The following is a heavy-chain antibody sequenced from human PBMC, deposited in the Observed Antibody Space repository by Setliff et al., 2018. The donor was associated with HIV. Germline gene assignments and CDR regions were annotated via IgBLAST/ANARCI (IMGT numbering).Heavy chain of an antibody. Sequence: GGSLRLSCAASGFTFSGYSMHWVRQAPGKGLEWVSCISSSSSYIYYADSVKGRFTISRDKSTNTLYLQMNSLRLEDTAVYYCAKEGTSGWVLIDYWGQGTLVTVSS. CDR2: ISSSSSYI. J-gene: IGHJ4*02. D-gene: IGHD2-2*01. V-gene: IGHV3-21*01. CDR1: GFTFSGYS. CDR3: AKEGTSGWVLIDY.